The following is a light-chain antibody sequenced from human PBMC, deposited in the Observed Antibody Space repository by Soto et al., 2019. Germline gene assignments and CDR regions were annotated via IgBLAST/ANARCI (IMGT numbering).Light chain of an antibody. Sequence: QSALTQPRSVSGSPGQSVTISCTGTSSDIGGSNYVSWYQQHPGKAPKLMIYDVNKRPSGVPDRFSGSKSGNTASLTISGLQAEDEADYYCCSYTSSSTFYVFGTGTKVTVL. CDR3: CSYTSSSTFYV. J-gene: IGLJ1*01. V-gene: IGLV2-11*01. CDR2: DVN. CDR1: SSDIGGSNY.